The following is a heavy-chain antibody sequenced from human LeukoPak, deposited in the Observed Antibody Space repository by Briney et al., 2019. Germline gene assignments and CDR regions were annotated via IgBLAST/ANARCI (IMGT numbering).Heavy chain of an antibody. D-gene: IGHD2-15*01. CDR2: IYYSGST. CDR1: GGSISSYY. Sequence: SETLSLTCTVSGGSISSYYWSWIRQPPGKGLEWVGYIYYSGSTNYNPSLKSRVTISVDTSKNQFSLKLSSVTAADTAVYYCARVRLGYCSGGSCWFDYWGQGTLVTVSS. V-gene: IGHV4-59*01. CDR3: ARVRLGYCSGGSCWFDY. J-gene: IGHJ4*02.